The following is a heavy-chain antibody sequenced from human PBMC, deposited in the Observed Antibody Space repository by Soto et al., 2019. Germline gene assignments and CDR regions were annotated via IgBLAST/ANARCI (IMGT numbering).Heavy chain of an antibody. CDR2: ISSSGYI. J-gene: IGHJ6*02. D-gene: IGHD2-15*01. Sequence: EVQLVESGGGLVKPGGSLRLSCAASGFNFNSYTINWVRQAPGKRLEWLSSISSSGYIFSTDSVRGRFTISRYNAKNSVYLQIPSLTAEDTAVYFCARDCSGGSCYPGMDVWGQGTTVTVSS. CDR3: ARDCSGGSCYPGMDV. CDR1: GFNFNSYT. V-gene: IGHV3-21*01.